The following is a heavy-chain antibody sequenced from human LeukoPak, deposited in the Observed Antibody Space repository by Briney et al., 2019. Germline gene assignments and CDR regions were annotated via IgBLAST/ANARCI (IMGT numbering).Heavy chain of an antibody. CDR3: ARDESGDYYDSSGYYYS. D-gene: IGHD3-22*01. Sequence: GGSLRLSCAASGFTFSSYWMSWVRQAPGKGLEWVANIKQDGSEKYYVDSVKGRFTISGDNAKNSLYLQMNSLRAEDTAVYYCARDESGDYYDSSGYYYSWGQGTLVTVSS. CDR2: IKQDGSEK. CDR1: GFTFSSYW. J-gene: IGHJ4*02. V-gene: IGHV3-7*03.